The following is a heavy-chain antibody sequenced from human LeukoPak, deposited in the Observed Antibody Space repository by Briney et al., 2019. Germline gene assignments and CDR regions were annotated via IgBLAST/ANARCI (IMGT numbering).Heavy chain of an antibody. CDR2: IYSGGST. V-gene: IGHV3-66*01. D-gene: IGHD3-10*01. J-gene: IGHJ4*02. Sequence: GGSLRLSCAASGFTVSSNYMSWVRQAPGKGLEWVSVIYSGGSTYHADSVKGRFTISRDNSKNTLYLQMNSLRAEDTAVYYCAREGGITMVRGVLDYWGQGTLVTVSS. CDR1: GFTVSSNY. CDR3: AREGGITMVRGVLDY.